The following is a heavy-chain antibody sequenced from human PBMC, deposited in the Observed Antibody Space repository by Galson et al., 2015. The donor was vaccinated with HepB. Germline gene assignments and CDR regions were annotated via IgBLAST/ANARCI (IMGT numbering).Heavy chain of an antibody. CDR1: GFTFGSYA. Sequence: SLRLSCAASGFTFGSYAMSWVRQAPGKGLEWVSAISGSGGSTYYADSVKGRFTISRDNSKNTLYLQMNSLRAEDTAVYYCAKDHSSSWTRDYWGQGTLVTVSS. CDR2: ISGSGGST. CDR3: AKDHSSSWTRDY. J-gene: IGHJ4*02. V-gene: IGHV3-23*01. D-gene: IGHD6-13*01.